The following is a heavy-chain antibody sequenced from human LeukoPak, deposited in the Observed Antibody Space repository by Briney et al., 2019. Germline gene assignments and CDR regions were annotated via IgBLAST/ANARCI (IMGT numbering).Heavy chain of an antibody. CDR2: ISDSGGST. Sequence: GSLRLSCAVPGITLSNYGMTWVRQAPGKGLEWAAGISDSGGSTNYAESVKCRFTISRDNPKNTLYLQMNSLRAEDTAVYFCAKRGVVIRAVIIVGFHKEAYYFDYWGQGALVTVSS. V-gene: IGHV3-23*01. CDR3: AKRGVVIRAVIIVGFHKEAYYFDY. D-gene: IGHD3-10*01. J-gene: IGHJ4*02. CDR1: GITLSNYG.